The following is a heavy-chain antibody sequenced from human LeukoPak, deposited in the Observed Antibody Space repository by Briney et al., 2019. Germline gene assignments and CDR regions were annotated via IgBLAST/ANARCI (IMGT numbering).Heavy chain of an antibody. Sequence: GGSLRLSCVASGFTLSSFWMNWVRQAPGKGLEWVANIKQDGSEKYYVNSVKGRFTIFRDNAKNSLYLQMNSLRAEDSAVYYCAGGAGFLTDHWGQGTLVTVSS. D-gene: IGHD6-19*01. CDR3: AGGAGFLTDH. CDR2: IKQDGSEK. CDR1: GFTLSSFW. J-gene: IGHJ4*02. V-gene: IGHV3-7*05.